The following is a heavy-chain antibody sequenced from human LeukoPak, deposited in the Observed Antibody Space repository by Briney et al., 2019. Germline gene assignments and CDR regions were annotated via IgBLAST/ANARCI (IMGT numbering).Heavy chain of an antibody. J-gene: IGHJ6*02. CDR2: IIPIFGIA. Sequence: SVKVSCKASGGTFSSYAISWVRQAPGQGLEWMGRIIPIFGIANYAQKFQGGVTITADKSTSTAYMELSSLRSEDTAVYYCATQVTTVPEKVNFRNWGYGMDVWGQGTTVTVSS. V-gene: IGHV1-69*04. CDR1: GGTFSSYA. D-gene: IGHD4-17*01. CDR3: ATQVTTVPEKVNFRNWGYGMDV.